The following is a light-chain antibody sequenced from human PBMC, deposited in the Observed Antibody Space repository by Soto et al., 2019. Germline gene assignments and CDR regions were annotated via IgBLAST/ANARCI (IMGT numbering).Light chain of an antibody. CDR2: YDS. Sequence: SYELTQPPSVSVAPGKTATITCGGNNIGSKSVHWYQQKPGQAPVVVIYYDSDRPSGIPERFSGSNSGNTATLTISRVEAGDEAVYYCQVWDSSSDHRVFGTGTKLTVL. J-gene: IGLJ1*01. V-gene: IGLV3-21*04. CDR1: NIGSKS. CDR3: QVWDSSSDHRV.